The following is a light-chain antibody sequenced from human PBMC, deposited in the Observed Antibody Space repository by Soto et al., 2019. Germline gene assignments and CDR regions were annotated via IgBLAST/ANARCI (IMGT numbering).Light chain of an antibody. V-gene: IGLV8-61*01. Sequence: QTVVTQEPSFSVSPGGTVTLTCGLSSGSVSTNYYPSWYQQTPGQAPRTLIYSTNTRSSGVPDRFSGSILGNKAALTITGAQADDESDYYWVLYMGSGSVVFGGGTKLTVL. J-gene: IGLJ2*01. CDR2: STN. CDR1: SGSVSTNYY. CDR3: VLYMGSGSVV.